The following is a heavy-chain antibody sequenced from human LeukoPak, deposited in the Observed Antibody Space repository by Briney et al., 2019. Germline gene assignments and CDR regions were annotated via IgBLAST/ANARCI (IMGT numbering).Heavy chain of an antibody. Sequence: ASVKVSCKASGYTFTSYYMHWVRQAPGQGLEWMGIINTSGGSTSYAQKFQGRVTMTRDTSTSTVYMELSSLRSEDTAVYYCARGLRITIFGVVNDNWFDPWGQGTLVTVSS. CDR3: ARGLRITIFGVVNDNWFDP. CDR2: INTSGGST. V-gene: IGHV1-46*01. CDR1: GYTFTSYY. D-gene: IGHD3-3*01. J-gene: IGHJ5*02.